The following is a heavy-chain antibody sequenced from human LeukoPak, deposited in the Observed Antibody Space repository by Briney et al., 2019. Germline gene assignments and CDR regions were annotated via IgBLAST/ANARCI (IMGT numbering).Heavy chain of an antibody. CDR1: GFTFSSYA. CDR3: AGGDIVATTNFDY. D-gene: IGHD5-12*01. CDR2: ISYDGSNK. Sequence: GGSLRLSCAASGFTFSSYAMHWVRQAPGKGLEWVAVISYDGSNKYYADSVKGRFTISRDNSKNTLYLQMNSLRAEDTAVYYCAGGDIVATTNFDYWGQGTLVTVSS. J-gene: IGHJ4*02. V-gene: IGHV3-30-3*01.